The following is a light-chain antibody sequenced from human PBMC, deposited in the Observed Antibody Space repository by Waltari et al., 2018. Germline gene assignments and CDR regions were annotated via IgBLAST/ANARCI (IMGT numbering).Light chain of an antibody. Sequence: EIVLTQSPATLSVSPGETATLSCRASQSVSPNLAWYQQKPGQTPRLLISGASPRATGIPARFSGSWSGTEFTLTISSLQSEDFAVYYCQQYKNWPLTFGGGTKVEIK. CDR1: QSVSPN. CDR2: GAS. CDR3: QQYKNWPLT. V-gene: IGKV3-15*01. J-gene: IGKJ4*01.